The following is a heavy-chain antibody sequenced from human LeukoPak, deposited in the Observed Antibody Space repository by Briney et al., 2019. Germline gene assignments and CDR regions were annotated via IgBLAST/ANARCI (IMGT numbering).Heavy chain of an antibody. CDR3: ARIMQTPWGMDV. V-gene: IGHV4-59*01. CDR1: GGSIRPYY. D-gene: IGHD4-23*01. Sequence: SETPSLTCTVSGGSIRPYYWSWIRQPPGKGLEWIGYIYYSGSTDYNPSLKSRVTISVDTSKNQFSLKLSSVTAADTAVYYSARIMQTPWGMDVWGQGTTVTVSS. CDR2: IYYSGST. J-gene: IGHJ6*02.